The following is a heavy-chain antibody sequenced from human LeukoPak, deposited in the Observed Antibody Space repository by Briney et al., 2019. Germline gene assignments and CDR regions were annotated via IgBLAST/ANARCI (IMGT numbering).Heavy chain of an antibody. CDR2: IYSGGST. J-gene: IGHJ4*02. Sequence: PGGSLRLSCAASGFTVSINYMSWVRQAPGKGLEWVSVIYSGGSTYYADSVKGRFTISRDNSKNTLYLQMNSLRAEDTDVYYCAREGDCSGGSCYQSYWGQGTLVTVSS. D-gene: IGHD2-15*01. CDR3: AREGDCSGGSCYQSY. V-gene: IGHV3-53*01. CDR1: GFTVSINY.